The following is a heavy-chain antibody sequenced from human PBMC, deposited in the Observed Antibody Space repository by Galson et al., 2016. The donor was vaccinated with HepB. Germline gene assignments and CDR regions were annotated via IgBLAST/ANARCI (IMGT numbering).Heavy chain of an antibody. CDR1: GFTVSGDS. CDR3: ARGRHSGGWAILDY. Sequence: SLRLSCAASGFTVSGDSMTWVRQAPGKGLEWVSVIYGGGTRYSTDSLKGRFTISRDSSKNTVYLQMNSLRDEDTAVYYCARGRHSGGWAILDYWGQGTLVTVSS. V-gene: IGHV3-53*01. D-gene: IGHD1-26*01. J-gene: IGHJ4*02. CDR2: IYGGGTR.